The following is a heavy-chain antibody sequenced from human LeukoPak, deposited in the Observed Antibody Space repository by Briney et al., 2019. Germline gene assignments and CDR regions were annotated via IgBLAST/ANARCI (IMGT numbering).Heavy chain of an antibody. Sequence: SETLSLTCTVSGYSISSGYYWGWIRPPPGKGLEWIGIIYHSGSTYYNPSLKRRVTISVDTSNNHFSLKLSSVTAADTAVYYCARWCDYDFLSGYKNAFDIWGQGTMVTVSS. V-gene: IGHV4-38-2*02. CDR3: ARWCDYDFLSGYKNAFDI. CDR1: GYSISSGYY. D-gene: IGHD3-3*01. J-gene: IGHJ3*02. CDR2: IYHSGST.